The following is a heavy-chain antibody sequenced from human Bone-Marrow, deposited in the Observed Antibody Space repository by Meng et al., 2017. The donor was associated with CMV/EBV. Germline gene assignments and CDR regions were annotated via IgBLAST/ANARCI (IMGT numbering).Heavy chain of an antibody. D-gene: IGHD2-2*01. CDR2: IYYSGST. CDR1: GGSISSYY. CDR3: ARDSPVGQLPPHGFDP. V-gene: IGHV4-59*01. J-gene: IGHJ5*02. Sequence: SEPLSLTCTVSGGSISSYYWSWIRQPPGKGLEWIGYIYYSGSTNYNPSLKSRVTISVDTSKNQFSLKLSSVTAADTAVYYCARDSPVGQLPPHGFDPWGQGTLVTVSS.